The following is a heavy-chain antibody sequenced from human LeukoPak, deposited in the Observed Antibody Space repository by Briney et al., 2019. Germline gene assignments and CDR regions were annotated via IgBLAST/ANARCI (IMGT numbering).Heavy chain of an antibody. D-gene: IGHD3-3*01. V-gene: IGHV1-18*01. J-gene: IGHJ4*02. CDR1: GYTFTSYG. Sequence: ASVSVSCKASGYTFTSYGISWVRQAPGQGLEWMGWISAYNGNTNYAQKLQGRVTMTTDTSTSTAYMELRSLRSDDTAVYYCARVLNYDFWSGYYTGTLDYWGQGTLVTVSS. CDR2: ISAYNGNT. CDR3: ARVLNYDFWSGYYTGTLDY.